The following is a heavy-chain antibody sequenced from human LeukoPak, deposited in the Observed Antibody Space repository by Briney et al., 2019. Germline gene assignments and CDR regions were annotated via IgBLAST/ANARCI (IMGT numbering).Heavy chain of an antibody. CDR1: GYTFTSYG. J-gene: IGHJ6*02. CDR3: ARDPGGGGCAVATLDV. Sequence: ASVKVSCKASGYTFTSYGISWVRQAPGQGLEWMGWISAYNGNTNYAQKLQGRVTMTTDTSTSTAYMELRSLRSDDTAVYYCARDPGGGGCAVATLDVWGQGTTVTVSS. D-gene: IGHD6-19*01. V-gene: IGHV1-18*01. CDR2: ISAYNGNT.